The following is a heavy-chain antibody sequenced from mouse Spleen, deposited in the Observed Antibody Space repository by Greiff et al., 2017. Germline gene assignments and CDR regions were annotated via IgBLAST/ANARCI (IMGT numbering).Heavy chain of an antibody. CDR2: IDPENGDT. J-gene: IGHJ4*01. CDR1: GFNIKDDY. V-gene: IGHV14-4*01. CDR3: TKRTAMDY. Sequence: EVKLMESGAELVRPGASVKLSCTASGFNIKDDYMHWVKQRPEQGLEWIGWIDPENGDTEYASKFQGKATITADTSSNTAYLQLSSLTSEDTAVYYCTKRTAMDYWGQGTSVTVSS.